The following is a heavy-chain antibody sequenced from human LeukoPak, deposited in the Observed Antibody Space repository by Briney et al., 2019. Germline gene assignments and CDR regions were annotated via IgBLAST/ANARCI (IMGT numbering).Heavy chain of an antibody. CDR2: ISSIDGST. V-gene: IGHV3-23*01. CDR3: ARDLGPVPWESDYGGNRTDY. Sequence: GGSLRLSCAASGFTFTDYYMSWLRQAPGKGLEWVSGISSIDGSTYYADSVKGRFTVSRDNSKNTLYLQMNSLRAEDTAVYYCARDLGPVPWESDYGGNRTDYWGQGTLVTVSS. CDR1: GFTFTDYY. D-gene: IGHD4-23*01. J-gene: IGHJ4*02.